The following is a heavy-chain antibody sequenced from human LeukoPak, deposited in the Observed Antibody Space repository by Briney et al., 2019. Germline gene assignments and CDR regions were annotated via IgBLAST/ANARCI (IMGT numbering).Heavy chain of an antibody. V-gene: IGHV3-74*01. Sequence: GGSLRLSCAASGFTLSSYWMHWVRQAPGKGLVWVSYIDTYGSDTNYADSVKGRFTISRDNAKNTLYLQMNSLRAEDTAVYYCVRGGSGNFFWGQGTQVTVSS. CDR2: IDTYGSDT. CDR3: VRGGSGNFF. CDR1: GFTLSSYW. J-gene: IGHJ4*02. D-gene: IGHD3-22*01.